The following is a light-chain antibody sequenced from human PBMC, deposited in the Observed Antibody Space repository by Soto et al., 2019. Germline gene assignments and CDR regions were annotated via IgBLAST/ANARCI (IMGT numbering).Light chain of an antibody. CDR3: QQRSNWPLWT. CDR2: GAS. CDR1: QSVSSSY. Sequence: VMRQSPATLYVSPGEGATLSCRAIQSVSSSYLAWYQQHPGQAPRLLIYGASNRATGIPARFSCSWSGTDFTITISSLEPEDFAVYYSQQRSNWPLWTFCKVTNLDI. J-gene: IGKJ1*01. V-gene: IGKV3D-20*02.